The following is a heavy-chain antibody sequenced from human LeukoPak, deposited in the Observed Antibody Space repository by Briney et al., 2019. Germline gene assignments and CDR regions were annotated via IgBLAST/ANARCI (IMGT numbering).Heavy chain of an antibody. J-gene: IGHJ4*02. CDR2: ISGSGGST. D-gene: IGHD3-22*01. Sequence: GGSLRLSCAASGFTFSSYAMSWVRQAPGKGLEWVSAISGSGGSTYYADSVKGRFTISRGNSKNTLYLQMNSLRAEDTAVYYCAKDLKGYYYDSYFDYWGQGTLVTVSS. CDR1: GFTFSSYA. V-gene: IGHV3-23*01. CDR3: AKDLKGYYYDSYFDY.